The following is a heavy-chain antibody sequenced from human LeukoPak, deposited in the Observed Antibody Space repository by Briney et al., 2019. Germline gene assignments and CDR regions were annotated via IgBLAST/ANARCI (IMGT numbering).Heavy chain of an antibody. CDR3: AREPHDSGAVPGI. CDR2: IYYSGSS. J-gene: IGHJ3*02. Sequence: SETLSLTCTVSGGSINGYYWSWIRQPPGNGLEWIGNIYYSGSSKYNPSLKGRVTLSIDTSKNQFSLRLKSVTTADTAVYYCAREPHDSGAVPGIWGQGTMVTVSS. CDR1: GGSINGYY. V-gene: IGHV4-59*01. D-gene: IGHD4-17*01.